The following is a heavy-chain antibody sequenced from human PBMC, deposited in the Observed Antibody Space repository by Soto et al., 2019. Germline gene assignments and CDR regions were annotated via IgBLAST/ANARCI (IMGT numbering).Heavy chain of an antibody. Sequence: PGGSLRLSCAASGFPFSSCVMHWVRQAPGKGLEWVSVITSDGSNKNYADSVKGRFTISRDNSKNTLYLQMNSLRAEDTAVYYCAKAYDSSGQLDYRGQGTLVTVSS. CDR3: AKAYDSSGQLDY. J-gene: IGHJ4*02. CDR1: GFPFSSCV. V-gene: IGHV3-30*04. D-gene: IGHD3-22*01. CDR2: ITSDGSNK.